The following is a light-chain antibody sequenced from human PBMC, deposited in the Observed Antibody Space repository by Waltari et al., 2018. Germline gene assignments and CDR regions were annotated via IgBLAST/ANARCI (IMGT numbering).Light chain of an antibody. CDR1: SSNIGAGFG. CDR3: QSYDSRLAVV. J-gene: IGLJ2*01. Sequence: QSVLAPPPPVSGAPGQRVIISCTGSSSNIGAGFGVPWYQQLPGTAPKLLVYGNNNRPSGVPDRFSGSKSGTSASLAITGLQAEDEADYYCQSYDSRLAVVFGGGTKVTVL. CDR2: GNN. V-gene: IGLV1-40*01.